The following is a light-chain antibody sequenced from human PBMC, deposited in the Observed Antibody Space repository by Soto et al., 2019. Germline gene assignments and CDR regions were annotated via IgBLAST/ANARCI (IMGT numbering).Light chain of an antibody. J-gene: IGKJ4*01. Sequence: EIVMTQSPATLSVSPGERATLSCRASQSVSSNLAWYQQKPGQAPRLLIFGASTRATGIPARFSGSGSGIEFTLIISSLQSEDAAIYYCQQYNASPPLTFGGGTKVDIK. V-gene: IGKV3-15*01. CDR2: GAS. CDR3: QQYNASPPLT. CDR1: QSVSSN.